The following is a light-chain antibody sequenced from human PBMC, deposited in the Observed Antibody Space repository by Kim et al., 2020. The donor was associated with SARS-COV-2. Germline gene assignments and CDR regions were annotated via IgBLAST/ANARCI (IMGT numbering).Light chain of an antibody. Sequence: VVPGERATVSCRASQSVSSNLAWYQQKPGQAPRLLIYGASTRATGIPARFSGSGSGTEFTLTISSLQSEDFAVYYCQQYNNWPLYTFGQGTKLEI. V-gene: IGKV3-15*01. J-gene: IGKJ2*01. CDR1: QSVSSN. CDR3: QQYNNWPLYT. CDR2: GAS.